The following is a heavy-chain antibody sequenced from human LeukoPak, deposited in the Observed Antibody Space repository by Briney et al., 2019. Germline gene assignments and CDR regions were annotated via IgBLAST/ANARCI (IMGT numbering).Heavy chain of an antibody. CDR1: GGSLDSFY. V-gene: IGHV4-59*01. J-gene: IGHJ4*02. CDR3: ARDPPGKGLLDF. Sequence: PSETLSLTCTVSGGSLDSFYWSWIRQPPGKGLEYIGYIYYSGTTNYDPSLKGRVTISVDMSKNQFSLKLISVTAADTAVYYCARDPPGKGLLDFWGQGTLVTVS. CDR2: IYYSGTT.